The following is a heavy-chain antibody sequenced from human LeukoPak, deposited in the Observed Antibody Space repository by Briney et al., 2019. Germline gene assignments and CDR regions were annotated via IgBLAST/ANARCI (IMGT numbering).Heavy chain of an antibody. V-gene: IGHV3-23*01. D-gene: IGHD6-19*01. Sequence: GGSLRLSCAASGFTFSSYAMSWVRQAPGKGLEWVSGISGSGGSTYYADSVKGRFTISRDNSKNTLYLQMNGLRAEDTAVYYCAKGGYSSGWTDFDYWGQGTLVTVSS. CDR2: ISGSGGST. CDR1: GFTFSSYA. J-gene: IGHJ4*02. CDR3: AKGGYSSGWTDFDY.